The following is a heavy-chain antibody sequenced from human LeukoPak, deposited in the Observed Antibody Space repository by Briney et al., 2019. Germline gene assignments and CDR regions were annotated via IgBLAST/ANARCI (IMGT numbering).Heavy chain of an antibody. D-gene: IGHD3-16*01. CDR1: VFTFRSYW. CDR3: ARRTWGVYFDY. V-gene: IGHV3-7*01. Sequence: GGSLRLSCAASVFTFRSYWMSWVRQAPGKGLEWVANIKPHGSQKYYVVSVKGRFTIPRDNAKNSLYLQMNSLRAEDTAVYYCARRTWGVYFDYWGQGTLVTVSS. J-gene: IGHJ4*02. CDR2: IKPHGSQK.